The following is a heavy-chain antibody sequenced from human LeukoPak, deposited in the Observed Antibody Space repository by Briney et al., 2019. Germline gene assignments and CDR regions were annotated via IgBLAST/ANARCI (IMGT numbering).Heavy chain of an antibody. D-gene: IGHD6-19*01. CDR1: GFTFDDYT. CDR2: INSDGSST. CDR3: ARGPSDSSGWSYFHYAMDV. J-gene: IGHJ6*02. Sequence: GGSLRLSCAASGFTFDDYTMHWVRQAPGKGLVWVSRINSDGSSTTYADSVKGRFTISRDNAKNTLYLQMNSLRAEDSAVYYCARGPSDSSGWSYFHYAMDVWGQGTTVTVSS. V-gene: IGHV3-74*01.